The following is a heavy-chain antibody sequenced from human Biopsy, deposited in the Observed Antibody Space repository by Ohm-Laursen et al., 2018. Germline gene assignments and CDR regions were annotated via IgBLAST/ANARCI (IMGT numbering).Heavy chain of an antibody. D-gene: IGHD3-22*01. CDR1: ATPSVVTT. CDR2: VYYTGST. V-gene: IGHV4-59*01. Sequence: SDTLSLTCLSLATPSVVTTGVGSGSPPGKGLEWIGYVYYTGSTDYNPSLQSRVAISVDTSKNHFSLRLRSVTPADTAIYYCARDRGYYSDRTVPGYFDLWGRGTLVTVSS. J-gene: IGHJ2*01. CDR3: ARDRGYYSDRTVPGYFDL.